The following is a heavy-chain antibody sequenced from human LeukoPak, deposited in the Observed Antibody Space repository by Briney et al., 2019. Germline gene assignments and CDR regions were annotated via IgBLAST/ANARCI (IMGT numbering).Heavy chain of an antibody. CDR3: AKDHESDGYPCLDH. Sequence: GGSLRLSCAASGFPFSVYAMTWVRQAPGKGLEWVSTISASGPYYADAVRGRFTISRDNSRNTLSLQMDSLRAEDTAVYYCAKDHESDGYPCLDHWGLGTLVTVSS. D-gene: IGHD3-22*01. J-gene: IGHJ4*02. CDR1: GFPFSVYA. CDR2: ISASGP. V-gene: IGHV3-23*01.